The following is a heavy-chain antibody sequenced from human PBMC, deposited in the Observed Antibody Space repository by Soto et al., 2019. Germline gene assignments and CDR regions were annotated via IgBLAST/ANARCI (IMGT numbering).Heavy chain of an antibody. D-gene: IGHD2-21*02. CDR1: GDTFTDYY. J-gene: IGHJ4*02. CDR2: VNPSGGHT. V-gene: IGHV1-46*01. Sequence: QVQLVQSGAEVKKPGASVKVSCKASGDTFTDYYIHWVRQAPGQGLEWMGTVNPSGGHTTYAQHFLGRMSMTRDTSTSTLYMELTSLTSEDTAVYYCASGGHVVVVTADLDYWGQGTLVTVSS. CDR3: ASGGHVVVVTADLDY.